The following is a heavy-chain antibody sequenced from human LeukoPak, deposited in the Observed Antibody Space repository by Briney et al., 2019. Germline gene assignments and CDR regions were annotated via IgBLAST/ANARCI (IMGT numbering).Heavy chain of an antibody. J-gene: IGHJ4*02. D-gene: IGHD1-1*01. Sequence: PGGSLRLSCAASEFMLTNYAMHWVRQAPGKGLEWVAVISYHGTSKYYADSVKGRFTISRDISRNTLYLQMDSVRAEDTAVYYCARAGPNDHRFDYWGQGTLVTVSS. V-gene: IGHV3-30-3*01. CDR3: ARAGPNDHRFDY. CDR1: EFMLTNYA. CDR2: ISYHGTSK.